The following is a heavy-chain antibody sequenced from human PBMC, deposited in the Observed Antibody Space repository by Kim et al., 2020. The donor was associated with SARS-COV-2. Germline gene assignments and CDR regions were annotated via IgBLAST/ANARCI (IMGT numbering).Heavy chain of an antibody. D-gene: IGHD3-16*01. CDR3: ARDPWGVNWFDP. V-gene: IGHV4-4*07. J-gene: IGHJ5*02. Sequence: NYNPTLKRRVTMSVDTSKNQFSLKLSSVTAADTAVYYCARDPWGVNWFDPWGQGTLVTVSS.